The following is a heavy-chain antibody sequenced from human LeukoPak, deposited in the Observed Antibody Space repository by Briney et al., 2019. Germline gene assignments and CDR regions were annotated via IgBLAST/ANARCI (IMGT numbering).Heavy chain of an antibody. J-gene: IGHJ4*02. Sequence: GASVKVSCKASGYTFTDYYMHWVRQAPGQGLEWMGWINPNSGGSNYAQKFQGSVTITADTSTSTVYMELSSLRPEDAAVYYCASPNQLGILKMFDYWGQGTLVTVSS. CDR2: INPNSGGS. CDR1: GYTFTDYY. D-gene: IGHD7-27*01. V-gene: IGHV1-2*02. CDR3: ASPNQLGILKMFDY.